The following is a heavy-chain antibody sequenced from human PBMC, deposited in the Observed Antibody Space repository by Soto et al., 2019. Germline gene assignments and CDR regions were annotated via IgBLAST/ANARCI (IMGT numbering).Heavy chain of an antibody. CDR2: IYYDESDA. J-gene: IGHJ5*02. D-gene: IGHD2-15*01. CDR1: VYTFANYW. Sequence: PGESLKISCQGSVYTFANYWIGWVRQMPGKGLELMGIIYYDESDARYSPSFQGQVTISADKSINTAYLQWSSLKASDTGLYYCARHGRSGGSSYSGWFDPWGQGTLVTVSS. V-gene: IGHV5-51*01. CDR3: ARHGRSGGSSYSGWFDP.